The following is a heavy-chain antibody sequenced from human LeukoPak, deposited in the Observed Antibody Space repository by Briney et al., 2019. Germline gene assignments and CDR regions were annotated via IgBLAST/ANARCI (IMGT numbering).Heavy chain of an antibody. CDR3: ARGAKLNSSGWYQGWFDP. Sequence: GSANASPKASLYTSTSYDVNSVRPATGQGREWRGWMNPNSGHTGYAQQFQGRVTMTRNTSISTAYMELSSLRSEDRAVYCCARGAKLNSSGWYQGWFDPWGQGTLVTVSS. CDR2: MNPNSGHT. D-gene: IGHD6-19*01. J-gene: IGHJ5*02. V-gene: IGHV1-8*01. CDR1: LYTSTSYD.